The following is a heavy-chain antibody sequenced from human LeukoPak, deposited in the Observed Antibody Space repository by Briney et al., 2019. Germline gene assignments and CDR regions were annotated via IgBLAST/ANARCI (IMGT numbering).Heavy chain of an antibody. D-gene: IGHD3-3*01. CDR2: IRYDGSNK. CDR3: AKDGLEWLVPVDY. V-gene: IGHV3-30*02. J-gene: IGHJ4*02. Sequence: GGSLRLSCAASGFTFSSYGMHWVRQAPGKGLEWVAFIRYDGSNKYYADSVKGRFTISRDNSKNTLYLQMNSLRAEDTAVYYCAKDGLEWLVPVDYWGQGTLVTVSS. CDR1: GFTFSSYG.